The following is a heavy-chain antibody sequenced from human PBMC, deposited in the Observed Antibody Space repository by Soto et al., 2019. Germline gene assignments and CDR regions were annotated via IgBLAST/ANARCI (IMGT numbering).Heavy chain of an antibody. J-gene: IGHJ5*02. CDR2: IYYSGST. CDR1: GGPISSYY. V-gene: IGHV4-59*01. CDR3: ARSGILTTTKGFDP. D-gene: IGHD5-12*01. Sequence: SETLSLTFNVSGGPISSYYWSWIRQPPGQGLEWIWYIYYSGSTTYNPSLKSRVTISVDTSKSQFSLKLRSVTAADTAVYYCARSGILTTTKGFDPWGQGILVTVFS.